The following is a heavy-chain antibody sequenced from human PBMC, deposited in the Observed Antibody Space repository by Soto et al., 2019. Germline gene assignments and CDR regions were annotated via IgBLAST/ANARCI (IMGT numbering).Heavy chain of an antibody. Sequence: GGSLRLSCAASGFTFSNYAMYWVRHTPGQGLEWVSALSASSGSTYYADSVKGRFTISRDTSKNTLSLQMNSLRAEDTALYYCAKRRAVAGSVDFDYRGQGALVTVSS. CDR1: GFTFSNYA. D-gene: IGHD6-19*01. V-gene: IGHV3-23*01. CDR2: LSASSGST. CDR3: AKRRAVAGSVDFDY. J-gene: IGHJ4*02.